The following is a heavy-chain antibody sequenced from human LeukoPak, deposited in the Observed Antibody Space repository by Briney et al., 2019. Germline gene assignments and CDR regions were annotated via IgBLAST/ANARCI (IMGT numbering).Heavy chain of an antibody. CDR1: GGSISSYY. D-gene: IGHD4-17*01. CDR2: IYTSGST. J-gene: IGHJ5*02. CDR3: AREAVTTRTSKYNWFDP. Sequence: SETLSLTCTVSGGSISSYYWSWIRQPAGKGLEWIGRIYTSGSTNYNPSLKSRVTMSVDTSKNQFSLKLSSVTAADTAVYYCAREAVTTRTSKYNWFDPWGQGTLVTVSS. V-gene: IGHV4-4*07.